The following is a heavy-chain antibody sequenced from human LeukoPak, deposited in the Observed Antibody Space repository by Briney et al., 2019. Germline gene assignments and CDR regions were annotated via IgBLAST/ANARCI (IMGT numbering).Heavy chain of an antibody. D-gene: IGHD1-26*01. J-gene: IGHJ4*02. CDR2: IRYDGSNK. Sequence: GGSLRLSCAASGFTFSSYDMHWVRQAPGKGLEWVAFIRYDGSNKYYADSVKGRFTISRDNSKNTLYLQMNSLRAEDTAVYYCAKESGSCFLFDYWGQGTLVTVSS. V-gene: IGHV3-30*02. CDR1: GFTFSSYD. CDR3: AKESGSCFLFDY.